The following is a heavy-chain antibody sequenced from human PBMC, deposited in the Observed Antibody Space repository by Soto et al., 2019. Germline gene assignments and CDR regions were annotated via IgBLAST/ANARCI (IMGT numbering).Heavy chain of an antibody. Sequence: GXSVRLSCAASGFTFISYAMSWVRQAPGKGLEWVSAISGSGGSTYYADSVKGRFTISRDNSKNTLYLQMNSLRAEDTAVYYCAKPQSKSTNYFDYWGQGTLVTVSS. CDR1: GFTFISYA. V-gene: IGHV3-23*01. J-gene: IGHJ4*02. CDR3: AKPQSKSTNYFDY. CDR2: ISGSGGST.